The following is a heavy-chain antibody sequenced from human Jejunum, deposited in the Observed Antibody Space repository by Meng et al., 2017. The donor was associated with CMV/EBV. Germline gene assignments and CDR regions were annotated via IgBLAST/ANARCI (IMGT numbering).Heavy chain of an antibody. V-gene: IGHV4-59*02. CDR3: STARLGESSSTDY. Sequence: QVQLQESGPGLVKPSETLSLTCTVSGASVTNYYWTWIRQPPGKGLEWIGYVFYSGSTNYNPSLKGRVTISVDTSKNQISLKLNSVTAADTAMYYCSTARLGESSSTDYWGQGTRVTVSS. CDR1: GASVTNYY. D-gene: IGHD3-16*02. J-gene: IGHJ4*02. CDR2: VFYSGST.